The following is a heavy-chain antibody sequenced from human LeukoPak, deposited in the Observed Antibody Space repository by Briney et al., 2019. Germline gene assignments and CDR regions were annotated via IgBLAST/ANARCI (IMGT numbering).Heavy chain of an antibody. V-gene: IGHV3-7*03. J-gene: IGHJ6*02. CDR3: ARGVGLDV. CDR2: INHNGNVN. D-gene: IGHD3-16*01. CDR1: GFTFSSYW. Sequence: GGSLRLSCAASGFTFSSYWMNWARQAPGKGLEWVASINHNGNVNYYVDSVKGRFTISRDNAKNSLYLQMSNLRAEDTAVYFCARGVGLDVWGQGTTVTVSS.